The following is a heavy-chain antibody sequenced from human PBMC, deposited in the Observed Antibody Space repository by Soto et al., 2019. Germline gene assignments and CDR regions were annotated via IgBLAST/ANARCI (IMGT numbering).Heavy chain of an antibody. Sequence: EVQLVESGGGLVQPGGSLRLSCVDSGFTFSSYWMSWVRQAPVKGLEWVGNIKQDGSEENYVDSVKGRSTISRDNAKNSMYLQMNSLRAEDTAVYYCARIASSGRTWDVWGQGTTVVVSS. CDR2: IKQDGSEE. D-gene: IGHD3-3*02. J-gene: IGHJ6*02. CDR1: GFTFSSYW. CDR3: ARIASSGRTWDV. V-gene: IGHV3-7*01.